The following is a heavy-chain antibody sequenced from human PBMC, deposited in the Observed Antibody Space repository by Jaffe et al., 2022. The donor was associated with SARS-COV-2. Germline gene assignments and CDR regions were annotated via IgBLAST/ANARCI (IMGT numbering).Heavy chain of an antibody. CDR2: IKQDGSEK. CDR1: GFSFSNHW. CDR3: ARLDYGKIEY. V-gene: IGHV3-7*01. D-gene: IGHD3-16*01. J-gene: IGHJ4*02. Sequence: EVQLVESGGGLVQPGGSLRLSCAASGFSFSNHWMSWVRQAPGKGLEWVVNIKQDGSEKYYVDSMRGRFTISRDNARNSLYLQMNSLRAEDTAVYYCARLDYGKIEYWGQGTLVTVSS.